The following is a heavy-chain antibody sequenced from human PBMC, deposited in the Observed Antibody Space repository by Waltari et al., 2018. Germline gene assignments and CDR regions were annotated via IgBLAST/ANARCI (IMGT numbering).Heavy chain of an antibody. CDR3: ATYIGASIGTAAFDV. V-gene: IGHV4-39*01. D-gene: IGHD5-12*01. CDR2: ISYIGAP. J-gene: IGHJ3*01. CDR1: GGSIITNRHY. Sequence: QLQLQESGPGLLKPSETLSLTCSVSGGSIITNRHYWGWIRQPPGQGLEWIGPISYIGAPYTSRSLKRRVTLSRDTSKNQLSLTLGSVTAADTAVYYCATYIGASIGTAAFDVWGQGTLVTVSS.